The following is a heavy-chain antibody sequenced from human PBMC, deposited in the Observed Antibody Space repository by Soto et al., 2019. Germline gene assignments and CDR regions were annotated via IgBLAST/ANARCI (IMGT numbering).Heavy chain of an antibody. J-gene: IGHJ4*02. Sequence: QVQLVQSGAEVKKPGASVKVSCKASGYTFTSYAMHWVRQAPGQRLEWMGWINAGNGNTKYSQKFQGRVTITRDTSASTAYMELSSLRSEDTAVYYCARVYYDFWSGYQPHFDYWGQGTLVTVSS. CDR3: ARVYYDFWSGYQPHFDY. CDR2: INAGNGNT. CDR1: GYTFTSYA. D-gene: IGHD3-3*01. V-gene: IGHV1-3*01.